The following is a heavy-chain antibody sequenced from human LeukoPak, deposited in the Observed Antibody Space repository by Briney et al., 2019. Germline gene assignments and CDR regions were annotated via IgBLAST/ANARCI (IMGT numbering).Heavy chain of an antibody. Sequence: SETLSLTCAVYDGSFSGYYWSWIRQPPGKGLEWIGEINHSGSTNYNPSLKSRATISVDTSKNQFSLKLSSVTAADTAVYYCARRLEMATNLRYYFDYWGQGTLVTVSS. CDR2: INHSGST. CDR1: DGSFSGYY. V-gene: IGHV4-34*01. J-gene: IGHJ4*02. CDR3: ARRLEMATNLRYYFDY. D-gene: IGHD5-24*01.